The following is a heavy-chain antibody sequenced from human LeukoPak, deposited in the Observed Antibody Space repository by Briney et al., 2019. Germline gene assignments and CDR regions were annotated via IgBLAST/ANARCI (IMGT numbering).Heavy chain of an antibody. Sequence: GGSLRLSCAASGFTFSGYAMSWVRQAPGKGLEWVSAISGSGGSTYYADSVKGRFTISRDNSKNTLYLQMNSLRAEDTAVYYCAKDRPDYGGYYGMDVWGQGTTVTVSS. CDR3: AKDRPDYGGYYGMDV. CDR2: ISGSGGST. V-gene: IGHV3-23*01. D-gene: IGHD3-16*01. J-gene: IGHJ6*02. CDR1: GFTFSGYA.